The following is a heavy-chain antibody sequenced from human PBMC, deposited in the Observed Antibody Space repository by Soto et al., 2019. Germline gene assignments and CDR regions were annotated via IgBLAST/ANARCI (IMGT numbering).Heavy chain of an antibody. Sequence: SETLSLTCAVYGVSFSGYYWILIRQPPGKGLEWIGEINHSGSTNYNPSLKSRVTISVDTSKNQFSLKLSSVTAADTAVYYCARGGRYCSSTSCYKKGWFDPWGQGTLVTVSS. CDR3: ARGGRYCSSTSCYKKGWFDP. CDR1: GVSFSGYY. J-gene: IGHJ5*02. V-gene: IGHV4-34*01. D-gene: IGHD2-2*02. CDR2: INHSGST.